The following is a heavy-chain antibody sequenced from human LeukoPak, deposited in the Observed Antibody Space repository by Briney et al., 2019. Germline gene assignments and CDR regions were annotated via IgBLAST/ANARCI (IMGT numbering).Heavy chain of an antibody. J-gene: IGHJ5*02. Sequence: PSETQSLTCTVSGGSISSSSYYWGWIRQPPGKGLEWIGSIYYSGSTYYNPSLKSRVTISVDTSKNQFSLKLSSVTAADTAVYYCARVTGLSPMSSFDPWGQGTLVTVSS. V-gene: IGHV4-39*07. D-gene: IGHD1-14*01. CDR2: IYYSGST. CDR1: GGSISSSSYY. CDR3: ARVTGLSPMSSFDP.